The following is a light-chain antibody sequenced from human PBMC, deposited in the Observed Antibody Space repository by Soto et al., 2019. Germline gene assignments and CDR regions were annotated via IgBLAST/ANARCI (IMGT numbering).Light chain of an antibody. CDR2: EVS. CDR1: SSDVGGYDY. V-gene: IGLV2-14*01. Sequence: QSALTQPASVSGSPGQSITISCTGTSSDVGGYDYVSWYQLHPGKAPKLMVFEVSNRPSGVSYRFSGSKSGNTASLTISGLQAEDEADYFCSSYTSISTYVFGTGTKVTVL. J-gene: IGLJ1*01. CDR3: SSYTSISTYV.